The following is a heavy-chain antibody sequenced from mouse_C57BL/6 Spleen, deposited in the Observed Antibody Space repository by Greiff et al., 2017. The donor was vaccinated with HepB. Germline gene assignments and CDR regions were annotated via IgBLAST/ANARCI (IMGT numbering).Heavy chain of an antibody. CDR1: GFTFTDYY. D-gene: IGHD1-1*01. V-gene: IGHV5-16*01. J-gene: IGHJ4*01. CDR3: ARGGDYYGAMDY. Sequence: EVQLVESEGGLVQPGSSMKLSCTASGFTFTDYYMAWVRQAPEKGLEWVANINYDGSSTYYMDSLKSRFIISRDNAKNILYLQMSSLKSEDTATYYCARGGDYYGAMDYWGQGTSVTVSS. CDR2: INYDGSST.